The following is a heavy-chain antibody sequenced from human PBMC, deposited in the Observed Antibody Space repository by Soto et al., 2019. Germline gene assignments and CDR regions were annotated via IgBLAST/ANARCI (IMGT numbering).Heavy chain of an antibody. CDR1: GGSISSYY. J-gene: IGHJ6*03. V-gene: IGHV4-59*01. CDR3: ARWPLRYCSGGSCYSDTANYYYYYMDV. Sequence: SETLSLTCTVSGGSISSYYWSWIRQPPGKGLEWIGYIYYSGSTNYNPSLKSRVTISVDTSKNQFSLKLSSVTAADTAVYYCARWPLRYCSGGSCYSDTANYYYYYMDVWGKGTTVTVSS. CDR2: IYYSGST. D-gene: IGHD2-15*01.